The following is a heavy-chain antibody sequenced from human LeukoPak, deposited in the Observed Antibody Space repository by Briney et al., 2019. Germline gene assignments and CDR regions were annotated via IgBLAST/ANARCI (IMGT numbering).Heavy chain of an antibody. J-gene: IGHJ4*02. V-gene: IGHV3-48*01. CDR2: ISSSGSTI. CDR3: ARGEWLSPLDY. CDR1: GFTFSSYG. Sequence: GGTLRLSCAASGFTFSSYGMSWVRQAPGKGLEWVSYISSSGSTIYYADSVKGRFTISRDISKNTLYLQMGSLRAEDMAVYYCARGEWLSPLDYWGQGTLVTVSS. D-gene: IGHD3-3*01.